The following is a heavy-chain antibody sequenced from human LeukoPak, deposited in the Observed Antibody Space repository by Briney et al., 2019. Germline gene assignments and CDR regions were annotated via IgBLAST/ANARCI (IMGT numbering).Heavy chain of an antibody. D-gene: IGHD2/OR15-2a*01. Sequence: ASVKVSCQASGHTFTGEYIHWLRQAPGQGLEWRAWINLKSGGTNPAQKSQGSVTFTRDASTTTAYMELTSLRSDDTAIYYCAVTAVEGPIEYYFDYWGQGTLVTVSS. V-gene: IGHV1-2*02. CDR2: INLKSGGT. CDR1: GHTFTGEY. J-gene: IGHJ4*02. CDR3: AVTAVEGPIEYYFDY.